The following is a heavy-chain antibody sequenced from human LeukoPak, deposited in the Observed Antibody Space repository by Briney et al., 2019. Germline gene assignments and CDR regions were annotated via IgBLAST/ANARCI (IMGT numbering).Heavy chain of an antibody. CDR2: IRGDGRET. J-gene: IGHJ5*02. CDR3: ARVVTWFDP. V-gene: IGHV3-74*01. D-gene: IGHD4-11*01. Sequence: GGSLRLSCAASGFTFSTSWMHWVRQAPGKGLEWVSRIRGDGRETNYADSVKGRFTISRDNAKNTPSLQMNSLRAEDAALYYCARVVTWFDPWGQGTLVTVSS. CDR1: GFTFSTSW.